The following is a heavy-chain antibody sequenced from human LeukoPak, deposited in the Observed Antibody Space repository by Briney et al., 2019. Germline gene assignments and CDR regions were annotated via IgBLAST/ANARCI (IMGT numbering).Heavy chain of an antibody. CDR3: ARGTDYYDSSGDRTYFDL. V-gene: IGHV1-69*04. D-gene: IGHD3-22*01. J-gene: IGHJ2*01. Sequence: SVKVSCKASGGTFSSYAISWVRQAPGQGLEWMGRIIPIFGIANYAQKFQGRITITADKSTSTAYMELSSLRSEDTAVYYCARGTDYYDSSGDRTYFDLWGRGTLATVSS. CDR1: GGTFSSYA. CDR2: IIPIFGIA.